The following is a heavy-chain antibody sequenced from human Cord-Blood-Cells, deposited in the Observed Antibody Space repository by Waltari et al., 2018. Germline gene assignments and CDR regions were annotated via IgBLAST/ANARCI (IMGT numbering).Heavy chain of an antibody. CDR2: ISYDGRNK. V-gene: IGHV3-30*04. CDR3: ASQLGMGAFDI. J-gene: IGHJ3*02. Sequence: QVQLVESGGGVVQPGRSLRLSCAASGFTFSSYAMHWVRQAPGKGLEWVAVISYDGRNKYYADSVKGRFTISRDNSKNTLYLQMNSLRAEDTAVYYCASQLGMGAFDIWGQGTMVTVSS. D-gene: IGHD7-27*01. CDR1: GFTFSSYA.